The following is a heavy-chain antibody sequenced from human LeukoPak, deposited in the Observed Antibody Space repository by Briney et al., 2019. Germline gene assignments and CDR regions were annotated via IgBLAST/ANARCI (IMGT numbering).Heavy chain of an antibody. V-gene: IGHV4-59*08. CDR3: ARGVSYYDSSGYYNEYFQH. J-gene: IGHJ1*01. Sequence: SETLSLTCTVSGGPISSYYWSWIRQPPGKGLEWIGYIYYSGSTNYNPSLKSRVTISVDTSKNQFSLKLSSVTPADTAVYYCARGVSYYDSSGYYNEYFQHWGQGTLVTVSS. D-gene: IGHD3-22*01. CDR1: GGPISSYY. CDR2: IYYSGST.